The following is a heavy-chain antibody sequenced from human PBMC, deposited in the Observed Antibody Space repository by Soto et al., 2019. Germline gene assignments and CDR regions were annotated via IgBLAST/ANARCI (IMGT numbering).Heavy chain of an antibody. J-gene: IGHJ6*02. Sequence: GGSLRLSCAASGFTFSSYAMHWVRQAPGKGLEWVAVISYDGSNKYYADSVKGRFTISRDNSTTTAYMELSGLRSEDTALYYCARANVGATFGHYYYGMDVWGQGTTVTVSS. CDR3: ARANVGATFGHYYYGMDV. V-gene: IGHV3-30-3*01. CDR1: GFTFSSYA. D-gene: IGHD3-10*01. CDR2: ISYDGSNK.